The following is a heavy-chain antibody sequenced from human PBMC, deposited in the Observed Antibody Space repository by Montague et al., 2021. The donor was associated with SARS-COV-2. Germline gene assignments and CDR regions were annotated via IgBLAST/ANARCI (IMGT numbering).Heavy chain of an antibody. CDR3: ARAGSLGNFDY. CDR1: GDSVSRNSAA. D-gene: IGHD3-10*01. J-gene: IGHJ4*02. V-gene: IGHV6-1*01. Sequence: CAISGDSVSRNSAAWNWVGQSPSIRLEQLGVTHYRFKWYNDYAVSVKSRVTINTDTSRNQFSLQLSSVTPEDSAVYYCARAGSLGNFDYWGQGTLVTVSS. CDR2: THYRFKWYN.